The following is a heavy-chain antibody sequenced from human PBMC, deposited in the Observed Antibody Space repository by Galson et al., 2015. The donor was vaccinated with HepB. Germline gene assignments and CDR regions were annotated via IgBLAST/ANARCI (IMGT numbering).Heavy chain of an antibody. CDR2: ISTNGDST. CDR1: GFTFSAFA. D-gene: IGHD3-9*01. V-gene: IGHV3-64D*09. CDR3: VKLSTYSDILTPFEADV. J-gene: IGHJ6*02. Sequence: SLRLSCAASGFTFSAFAMHWVRQAPGTGLEYVSAISTNGDSTYYADSVKGRFTISRDNSKNTLYLQLSSLRPEDTAVYYCVKLSTYSDILTPFEADVWGQGTTVTVSS.